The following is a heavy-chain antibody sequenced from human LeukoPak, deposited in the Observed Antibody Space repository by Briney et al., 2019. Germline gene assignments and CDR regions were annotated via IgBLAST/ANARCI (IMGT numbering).Heavy chain of an antibody. CDR3: ARGFWFGGVIDHFDY. CDR2: VNPVSGGT. D-gene: IGHD3-16*02. J-gene: IGHJ4*02. V-gene: IGHV1-2*02. CDR1: VYTFSDYY. Sequence: GASVKVSCKSSVYTFSDYYMHWVRQAPGQRLEWMGWVNPVSGGTSYAQKFQVRVTMTRDTSISTAYMELSRLTSDDTAVYYCARGFWFGGVIDHFDYWGQGALVTVSS.